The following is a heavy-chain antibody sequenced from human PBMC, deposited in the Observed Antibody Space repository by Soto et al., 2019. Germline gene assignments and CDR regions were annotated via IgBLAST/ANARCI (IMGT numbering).Heavy chain of an antibody. D-gene: IGHD6-19*01. J-gene: IGHJ5*02. CDR2: IYTSGST. V-gene: IGHV4-4*07. Sequence: SGTLSLTCTVSGGSISSYYWSWIRQPAGKGLEWIGRIYTSGSTNYNPSLKSRVTMSVDTSKNQFSLKLSSVTAADTAVYYCAGEHEVAVRWSVVARTLNWFATSGQGSMVTVSA. CDR3: AGEHEVAVRWSVVARTLNWFAT. CDR1: GGSISSYY.